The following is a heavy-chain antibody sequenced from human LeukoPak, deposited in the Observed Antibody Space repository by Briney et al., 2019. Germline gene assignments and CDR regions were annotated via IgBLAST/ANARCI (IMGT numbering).Heavy chain of an antibody. J-gene: IGHJ3*02. V-gene: IGHV4-59*08. Sequence: SETLSLTCTVSGGSITSHYWSWIRHAQGPGQEWIGFIYYSGRTKYNPSLQSRVTISLDTSEKKFSLKVTSVTAADTAVYYCTRLLDNDSSGDPDTFDMWGQGTVVTVSS. CDR3: TRLLDNDSSGDPDTFDM. CDR1: GGSITSHY. CDR2: IYYSGRT. D-gene: IGHD3-22*01.